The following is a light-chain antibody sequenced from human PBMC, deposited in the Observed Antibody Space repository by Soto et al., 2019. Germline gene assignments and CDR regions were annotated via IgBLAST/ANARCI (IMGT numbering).Light chain of an antibody. Sequence: QSVLTQPPSVSGAPGQRVTISCTGSSSNIGAGYDVHWYQQLPGTAPKLLIYGNSNRPSGVPDRFSGSKFGTSASLAITGLQAEDEADYYCQSYDSSVYVFGTGTKLTVL. J-gene: IGLJ1*01. V-gene: IGLV1-40*01. CDR1: SSNIGAGYD. CDR3: QSYDSSVYV. CDR2: GNS.